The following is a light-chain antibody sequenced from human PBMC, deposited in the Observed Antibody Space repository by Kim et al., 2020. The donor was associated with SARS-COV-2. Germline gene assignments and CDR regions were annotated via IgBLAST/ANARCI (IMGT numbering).Light chain of an antibody. Sequence: YELTQPPSVSVSPGQTASITCSGDKLGDKYACWYQQKPGQSPVLVIYQDSKRPSGIPERFSGSNSGNTATQTISGTQAMDEADYYCQAWDSSKGVFGTGTKVTVL. V-gene: IGLV3-1*01. CDR1: KLGDKY. CDR3: QAWDSSKGV. CDR2: QDS. J-gene: IGLJ1*01.